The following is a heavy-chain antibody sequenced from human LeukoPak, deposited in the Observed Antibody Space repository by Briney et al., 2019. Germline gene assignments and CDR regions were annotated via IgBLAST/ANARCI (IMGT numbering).Heavy chain of an antibody. CDR3: ARYHSISGHYYFDY. CDR2: MNPNSGNT. Sequence: ASVKVSCKASGYTFTSYDINWVRQATGQGLEWMGWMNPNSGNTGYAQKFQGRVTMTRNTSISTAYMELRSLRSDDTAVYYCARYHSISGHYYFDYWGQGTLVTVSS. CDR1: GYTFTSYD. V-gene: IGHV1-8*01. D-gene: IGHD3-22*01. J-gene: IGHJ4*02.